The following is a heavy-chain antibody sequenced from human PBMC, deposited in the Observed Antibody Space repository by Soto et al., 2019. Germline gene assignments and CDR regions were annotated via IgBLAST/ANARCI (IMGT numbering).Heavy chain of an antibody. CDR2: IYSGGST. D-gene: IGHD2-15*01. CDR1: GFTVSSNY. Sequence: GGSLRLSCAASGFTVSSNYMSWVRQAPGKGLEWVSVIYSGGSTYYADSVKGRFTISRDNSKNTLYLQMNSLRAEDTAVYYCAATSPRYCSGGSCYPGGYYYYMDVWGKGTTVTVSS. J-gene: IGHJ6*03. V-gene: IGHV3-66*01. CDR3: AATSPRYCSGGSCYPGGYYYYMDV.